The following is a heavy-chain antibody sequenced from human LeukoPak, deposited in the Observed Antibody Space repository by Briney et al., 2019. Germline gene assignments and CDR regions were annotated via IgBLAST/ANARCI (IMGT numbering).Heavy chain of an antibody. J-gene: IGHJ4*02. CDR2: ISSSGSTI. V-gene: IGHV3-48*04. CDR1: GFTFSSYG. Sequence: QTGGPLRLSCAASGFTFSSYGMSWVRQAPGKGLEWVSYISSSGSTIYYADSVKGRFTISRDNAKNSLYLQMNSLRAEDTAVYYCARENGMRDGGQDFDYWGQGTLVTVSS. CDR3: ARENGMRDGGQDFDY.